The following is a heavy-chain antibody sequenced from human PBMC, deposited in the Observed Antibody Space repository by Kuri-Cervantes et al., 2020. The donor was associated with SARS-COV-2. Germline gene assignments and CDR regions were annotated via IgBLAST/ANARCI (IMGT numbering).Heavy chain of an antibody. CDR1: GFTFSSYS. CDR3: ARVPSSSGFFDY. V-gene: IGHV3-21*01. J-gene: IGHJ4*02. Sequence: GESLKISCAASGFTFSSYSMNWVRQAPGKGLEWVSSISSSSYIYYADSVKGRFTISRDNAKNSLYLQMNSLRAEDTAVYYCARVPSSSGFFDYWGQGTLVTVSS. CDR2: ISSSSYI. D-gene: IGHD6-6*01.